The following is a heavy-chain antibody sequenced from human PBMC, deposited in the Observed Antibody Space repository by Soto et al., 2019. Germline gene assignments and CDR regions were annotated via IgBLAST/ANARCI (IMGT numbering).Heavy chain of an antibody. V-gene: IGHV1-69*01. CDR1: GGTFSSYA. CDR2: IIPIFGTA. J-gene: IGHJ6*02. D-gene: IGHD2-15*01. Sequence: QVQLVQSGAEVKKPGSSVKVSCKASGGTFSSYAISWVRQAPGQGLEWMGGIIPIFGTANYAQKFQGRVTITADEFTSTAYMELSRLRSEDTAVYYCARADIVLVVAATGWYGMDVWGQGTTVTVSS. CDR3: ARADIVLVVAATGWYGMDV.